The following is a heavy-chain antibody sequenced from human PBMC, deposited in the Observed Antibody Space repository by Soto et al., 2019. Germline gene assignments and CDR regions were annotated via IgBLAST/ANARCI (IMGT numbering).Heavy chain of an antibody. CDR3: ARGRYGHY. CDR1: GYDFTTYG. CDR2: ISAHNGNT. D-gene: IGHD1-1*01. Sequence: QVHLVQSGAEVKKPGASVKVSCKGSGYDFTTYGITWVRQAPGQGLEWMAWISAHNGNTDYAQKLQGRVTVTRDTSTSTAYMELRSLRSDDSAVYYCARGRYGHYSGQGALVTVSS. J-gene: IGHJ4*02. V-gene: IGHV1-18*01.